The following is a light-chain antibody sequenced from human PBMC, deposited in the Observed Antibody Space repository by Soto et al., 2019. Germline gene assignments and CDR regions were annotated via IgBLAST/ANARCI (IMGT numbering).Light chain of an antibody. Sequence: EVVMTQSPATLSVSPGERATLSCRASQFVSTNLAWYQQKPGQAPRLLIYSASTRATGIPARFSGSGSGTEFTLTLRSLQSEDSAVYYCQQFNKWPPLTFGGGTKVEIK. CDR3: QQFNKWPPLT. CDR2: SAS. J-gene: IGKJ4*01. CDR1: QFVSTN. V-gene: IGKV3-15*01.